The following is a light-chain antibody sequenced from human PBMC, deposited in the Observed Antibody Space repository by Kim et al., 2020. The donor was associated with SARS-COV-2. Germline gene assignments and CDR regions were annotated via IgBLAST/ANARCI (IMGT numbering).Light chain of an antibody. J-gene: IGLJ2*01. CDR3: QSYDSSSVV. CDR2: EDN. V-gene: IGLV6-57*03. Sequence: GKTVTISGTRSRGSIASNYVQWYQQRPGSAPTTVIYEDNQRPSGVPDRFSGSIDSSSNSASLTISGLKTEDEADYYCQSYDSSSVVFGGGTQLTVL. CDR1: RGSIASNY.